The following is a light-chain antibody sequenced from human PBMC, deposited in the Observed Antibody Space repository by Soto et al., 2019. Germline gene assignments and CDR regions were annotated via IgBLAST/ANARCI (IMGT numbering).Light chain of an antibody. Sequence: DIQMTQSPSSLSASVGDRVTITCRASQSVKKYLNWYQQKPGKAPQLLIYTTSTLHGGVPARFSGSGSGTEITLTISGLQREDFATYFCQQTYATLRTFGQGTKVEIK. J-gene: IGKJ1*01. CDR3: QQTYATLRT. V-gene: IGKV1-39*01. CDR2: TTS. CDR1: QSVKKY.